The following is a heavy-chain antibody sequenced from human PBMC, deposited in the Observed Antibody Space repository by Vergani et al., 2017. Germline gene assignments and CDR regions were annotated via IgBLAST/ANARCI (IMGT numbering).Heavy chain of an antibody. CDR2: ISGHDHRT. CDR1: GFTFTNFA. CDR3: ARDRGCATISCYFSGAFDY. Sequence: EVQLLESGGNLVQPGGSLRLSCAASGFTFTNFAMTWVRQAPGEGLEWVSGISGHDHRTLYADSVKGRFIISRDDSKNTLYLQMSSLRVEDTAIYYCARDRGCATISCYFSGAFDYWGLGTLVSVSS. V-gene: IGHV3-23*01. J-gene: IGHJ4*02. D-gene: IGHD2-2*01.